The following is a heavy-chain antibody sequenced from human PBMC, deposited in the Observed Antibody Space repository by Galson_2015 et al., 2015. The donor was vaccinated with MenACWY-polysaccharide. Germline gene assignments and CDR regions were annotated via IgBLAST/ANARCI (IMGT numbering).Heavy chain of an antibody. CDR1: GSRFSNSG. Sequence: SLRLSCAASGSRFSNSGMHWVRQAPGKGLEWVAVIQYDGSKIVYADSVKGRFTISRDNSKNTLFLEMNSLGAEDTAVYYCAREGSRIVFHAFDTWGQATMVTVSS. D-gene: IGHD6-13*01. CDR3: AREGSRIVFHAFDT. V-gene: IGHV3-33*01. CDR2: IQYDGSKI. J-gene: IGHJ3*02.